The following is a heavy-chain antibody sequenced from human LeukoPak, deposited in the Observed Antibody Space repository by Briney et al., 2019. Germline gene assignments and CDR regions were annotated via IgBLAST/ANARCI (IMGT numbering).Heavy chain of an antibody. D-gene: IGHD6-19*01. CDR2: IYDSGTS. Sequence: SETLSLTCTVSGGSISNYFWSWIRPPPGKGLEWVAYIYDSGTSNYNPSLKSRVTISVDTSKNQFSLSLSSVTAADTAVYYCARSNGWYSFDYWGQGTLVTVSS. CDR1: GGSISNYF. CDR3: ARSNGWYSFDY. V-gene: IGHV4-59*01. J-gene: IGHJ4*02.